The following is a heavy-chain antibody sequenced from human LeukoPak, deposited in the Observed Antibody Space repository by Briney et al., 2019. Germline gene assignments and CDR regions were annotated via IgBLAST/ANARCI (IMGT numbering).Heavy chain of an antibody. Sequence: ASVKVSCKASGFTSTTSTMQWVRQARGQRLEWIGWIVVGSGDTDYGEKFQERVTITRDMSTSTVYMELSSLRSDDTAVYYCAADQPRYPDAFDIWGQGTMVTVSS. V-gene: IGHV1-58*02. D-gene: IGHD1-1*01. J-gene: IGHJ3*02. CDR1: GFTSTTST. CDR3: AADQPRYPDAFDI. CDR2: IVVGSGDT.